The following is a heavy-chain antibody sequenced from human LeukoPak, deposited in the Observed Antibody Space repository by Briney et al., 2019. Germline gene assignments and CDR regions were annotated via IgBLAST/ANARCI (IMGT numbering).Heavy chain of an antibody. D-gene: IGHD6-6*01. Sequence: SETLSLTCAVYGGSFSGYYWSWIRQPPGKGLEWIGEINHSGSTNYNPSLKSRVTISVDTSKNQFSLKLSSVTAADTAVYYCAGPGIAARLGNFDYWDQGTLVTVSS. CDR3: AGPGIAARLGNFDY. J-gene: IGHJ4*02. CDR1: GGSFSGYY. CDR2: INHSGST. V-gene: IGHV4-34*01.